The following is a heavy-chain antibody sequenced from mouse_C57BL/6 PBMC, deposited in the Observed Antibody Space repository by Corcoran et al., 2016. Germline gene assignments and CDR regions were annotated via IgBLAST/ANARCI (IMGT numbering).Heavy chain of an antibody. CDR2: INPNNGGT. J-gene: IGHJ3*01. CDR1: GYTFTDYY. V-gene: IGHV1-26*01. Sequence: EVQLQQSGPELVKPGASVKISCKASGYTFTDYYMNWVKQSHGKSLEWIGDINPNNGGTSYNQKFKGKATLTVDKSSSTAYMELRSLTSEDSAVYDCARVGLRLRGPWFAYWGQGTLVTVSA. CDR3: ARVGLRLRGPWFAY. D-gene: IGHD3-2*02.